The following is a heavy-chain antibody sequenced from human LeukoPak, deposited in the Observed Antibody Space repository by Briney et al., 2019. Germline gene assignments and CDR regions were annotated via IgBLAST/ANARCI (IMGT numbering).Heavy chain of an antibody. CDR1: GFTFSTYD. J-gene: IGHJ5*02. CDR2: ISGSGGRT. CDR3: AKDYAIFGVVNAFDP. D-gene: IGHD3-3*01. Sequence: GGSLRLSCAASGFTFSTYDMSWVRQAPGKGLEWVSTISGSGGRTYYADSVKGRFTISRDNSKNTLYLQMNSLRAEDTAVYYCAKDYAIFGVVNAFDPWGQGTLVTVSS. V-gene: IGHV3-23*01.